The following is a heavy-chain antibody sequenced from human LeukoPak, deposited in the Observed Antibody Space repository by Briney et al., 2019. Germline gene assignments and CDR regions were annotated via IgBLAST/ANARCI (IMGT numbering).Heavy chain of an antibody. CDR3: ARDLTGEFDY. Sequence: SETLSLTCTVSGGSISSYYWSWIPQPPGKGLEWIGYIYYSGSTNYNPSLKSRVTISVDTSKNQFSLKLSSVTAADTAVYYCARDLTGEFDYWGQGTLVTVSS. D-gene: IGHD7-27*01. J-gene: IGHJ4*02. V-gene: IGHV4-59*01. CDR1: GGSISSYY. CDR2: IYYSGST.